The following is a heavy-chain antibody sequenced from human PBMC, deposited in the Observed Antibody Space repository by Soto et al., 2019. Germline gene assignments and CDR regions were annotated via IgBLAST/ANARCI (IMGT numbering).Heavy chain of an antibody. CDR3: VRDLTDGYVDFDS. CDR1: EFTFSNYW. D-gene: IGHD5-12*01. V-gene: IGHV3-74*01. J-gene: IGHJ4*02. Sequence: EVQLVDSGGDLVQPGGSLKLACAASEFTFSNYWMHWVRQAPGKGLVWVSRINPDGFNTIYADSVKGRFTISRDNAKNTLYLQMNSLRAEDTAVYYCVRDLTDGYVDFDSWGQGTPVTVSS. CDR2: INPDGFNT.